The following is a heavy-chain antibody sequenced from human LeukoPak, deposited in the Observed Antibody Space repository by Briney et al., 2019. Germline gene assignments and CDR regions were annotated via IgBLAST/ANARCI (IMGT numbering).Heavy chain of an antibody. J-gene: IGHJ6*02. CDR3: ARDPSIYSSGWYVDGMGV. D-gene: IGHD6-19*01. CDR2: ISHDGNNK. CDR1: GFTFSSYA. Sequence: PGRSLRLSCAASGFTFSSYALHWVRQAPGKGLEWVAVISHDGNNKYYADSVKGRFTISRDYSKNTLYLQMNSLRAEDTAVYYCARDPSIYSSGWYVDGMGVWGQGTTVTVSS. V-gene: IGHV3-30-3*01.